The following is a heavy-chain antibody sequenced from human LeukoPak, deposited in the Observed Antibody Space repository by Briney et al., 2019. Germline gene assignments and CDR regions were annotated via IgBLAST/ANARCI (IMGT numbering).Heavy chain of an antibody. J-gene: IGHJ3*02. CDR1: GYTFSNYD. Sequence: ASVKVSCKASGYTFSNYDINWVRQATGQGLEWMAWMNPSSGNTGYAQKLQGRVTMTTDTSTSTAYMELRSLRSDDTAVYYCARDETIIAAAQGAFDIWGQGTMVTVSS. D-gene: IGHD6-13*01. CDR3: ARDETIIAAAQGAFDI. CDR2: MNPSSGNT. V-gene: IGHV1-8*02.